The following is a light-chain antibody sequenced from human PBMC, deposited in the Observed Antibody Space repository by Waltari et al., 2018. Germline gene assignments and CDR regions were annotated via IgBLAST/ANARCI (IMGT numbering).Light chain of an antibody. CDR3: NSYTSSSTWV. V-gene: IGLV2-14*01. J-gene: IGLJ3*02. CDR2: DVS. Sequence: QSALTQPASVSGSPGQSITIPCTGTSSAVGGYNYVSWYQQHPGKAPKLMIFDVSQRPSVVSNRCSGSKSGSTASLTISGLQAEDEADFYCNSYTSSSTWVFGGGTKLTVL. CDR1: SSAVGGYNY.